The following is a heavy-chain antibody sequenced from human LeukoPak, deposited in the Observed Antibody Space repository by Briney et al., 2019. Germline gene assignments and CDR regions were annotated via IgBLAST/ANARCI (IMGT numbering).Heavy chain of an antibody. Sequence: GGSLRLACAASGFTFSNYAMSWVRQAPGKGLEWVSGINGGGGGGTFHADSVRGRFTISRDNSKNTLYLQMSSLRAEDTAVYYCAASLPNIAVVPAAKGPFGSWGQGTLVTVSS. D-gene: IGHD2-2*01. CDR1: GFTFSNYA. CDR3: AASLPNIAVVPAAKGPFGS. J-gene: IGHJ5*02. V-gene: IGHV3-23*01. CDR2: INGGGGGGT.